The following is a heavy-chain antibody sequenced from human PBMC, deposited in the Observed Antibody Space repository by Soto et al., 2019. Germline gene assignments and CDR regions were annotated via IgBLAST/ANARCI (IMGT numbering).Heavy chain of an antibody. D-gene: IGHD1-26*01. CDR1: GDSVSSNSAG. V-gene: IGHV6-1*01. J-gene: IGHJ4*01. CDR2: TYYRSKWYY. Sequence: SQTLSLTCAITGDSVSSNSAGWSWFRQSPSRGLEWLGRTYYRSKWYYEYAVSVRGRITINPDTSKNQYSLQLNSVTPEDTAVYFCARGEQYSGRIFDYWGQGTLVTVSS. CDR3: ARGEQYSGRIFDY.